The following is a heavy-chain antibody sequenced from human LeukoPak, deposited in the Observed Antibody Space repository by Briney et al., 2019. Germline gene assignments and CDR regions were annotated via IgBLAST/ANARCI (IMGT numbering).Heavy chain of an antibody. CDR2: INHSGST. CDR1: GGSFSGYY. CDR3: ARDGRYYDILTGYSHPYYYYYMDV. Sequence: SETLSLTCAVYGGSFSGYYWSWIRQPPGKGLEWIGEINHSGSTNYNPSLKSRVTISVDTSKNQFSLKLSSVTAADTAVYYCARDGRYYDILTGYSHPYYYYYMDVWGKGTTVTVSS. V-gene: IGHV4-34*01. J-gene: IGHJ6*03. D-gene: IGHD3-9*01.